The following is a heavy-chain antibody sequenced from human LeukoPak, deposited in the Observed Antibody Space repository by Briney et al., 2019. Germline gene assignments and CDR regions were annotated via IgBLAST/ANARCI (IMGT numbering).Heavy chain of an antibody. CDR2: IYYSGST. V-gene: IGHV4-39*07. J-gene: IGHJ4*02. CDR1: GGSISSSSYY. CDR3: ARSCGGDCPYHFDY. D-gene: IGHD2-21*02. Sequence: SETLSLTCTVSGGSISSSSYYWGWIRQPPGKGLEWIGSIYYSGSTYYNPSLKSRVTISVDTSKNQFSLKLSSVTAADTAVYYCARSCGGDCPYHFDYWGQGTLVTVSS.